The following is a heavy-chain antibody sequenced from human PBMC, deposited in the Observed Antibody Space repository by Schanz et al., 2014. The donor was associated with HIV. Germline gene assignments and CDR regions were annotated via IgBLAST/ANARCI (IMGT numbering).Heavy chain of an antibody. CDR3: ARDVAGCSGTSCYSDAFDI. Sequence: VQLVESGGGVVQPGRSLRLSCTASGFTFDDYAMHWVRQAPGKGLEWVSGISWNSVSIGYADSVKGRFTISRDNSQNTMYLQMNRLRAEDTAVYYCARDVAGCSGTSCYSDAFDIWGQGTLVTVSS. CDR1: GFTFDDYA. D-gene: IGHD2-2*01. J-gene: IGHJ3*02. V-gene: IGHV3-9*01. CDR2: ISWNSVSI.